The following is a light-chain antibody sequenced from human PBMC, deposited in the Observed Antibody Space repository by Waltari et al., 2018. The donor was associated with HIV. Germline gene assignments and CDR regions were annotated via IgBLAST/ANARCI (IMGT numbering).Light chain of an antibody. CDR1: QSVSHN. Sequence: EIVMTQSPATLSVSPGETATLSCRASQSVSHNLAWYQQKLGQPPRLVIYAASSRAAGIPARFSGSGSGTEFTLTITSLQSGDFGVYYCQQYSDWPRYTFGGGTNLEIK. V-gene: IGKV3-15*01. CDR3: QQYSDWPRYT. CDR2: AAS. J-gene: IGKJ2*01.